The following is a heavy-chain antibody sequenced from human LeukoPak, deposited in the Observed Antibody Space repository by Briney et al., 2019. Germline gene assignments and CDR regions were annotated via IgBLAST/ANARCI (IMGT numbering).Heavy chain of an antibody. D-gene: IGHD2-2*01. J-gene: IGHJ6*02. Sequence: ASVKVSCKASGGTFSSYAISWVRQAPGQGLEWMGGIIPIFGTANYAQKFQGRVTMTRDTSTSTVYMELSSLRSEDTAVYYCARGPPYYIVVVPAASYGMDVWGQGTTVTVSS. CDR3: ARGPPYYIVVVPAASYGMDV. V-gene: IGHV1-69*05. CDR1: GGTFSSYA. CDR2: IIPIFGTA.